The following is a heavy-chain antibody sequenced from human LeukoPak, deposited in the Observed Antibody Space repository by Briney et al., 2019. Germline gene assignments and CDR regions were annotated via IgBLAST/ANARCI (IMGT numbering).Heavy chain of an antibody. Sequence: ASVKVSCKPSGYTFSGYFMHWVRQAPGQGLEWMGWIKPSSGDTNYAQPFQGRVTMTRDTSISTAYMELSRLRSDDKAVYYCARDLVNVAFDIWGQGTMVTVSS. CDR2: IKPSSGDT. CDR3: ARDLVNVAFDI. J-gene: IGHJ3*02. V-gene: IGHV1-2*02. D-gene: IGHD3-16*02. CDR1: GYTFSGYF.